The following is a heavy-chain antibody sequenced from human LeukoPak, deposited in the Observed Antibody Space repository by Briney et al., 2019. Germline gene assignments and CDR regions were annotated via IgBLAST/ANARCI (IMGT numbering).Heavy chain of an antibody. Sequence: PGGSLRLSCAASGFTFSSYAMSWVRQAPGKGLEWVSSISGNGASTYYADSVKGRFTISRDNSKNTLYLHMNSLRAEDTAVYYCAKDRGNYEGLYDYWGQGTLVTVPS. J-gene: IGHJ4*02. CDR2: ISGNGAST. V-gene: IGHV3-23*01. CDR1: GFTFSSYA. D-gene: IGHD1-7*01. CDR3: AKDRGNYEGLYDY.